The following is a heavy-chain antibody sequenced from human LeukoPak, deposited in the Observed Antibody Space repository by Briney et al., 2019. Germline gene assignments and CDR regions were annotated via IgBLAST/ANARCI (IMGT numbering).Heavy chain of an antibody. CDR2: INPNSGGT. D-gene: IGHD6-13*01. V-gene: IGHV1-2*02. J-gene: IGHJ4*02. Sequence: GASVKVSCKASGYTFTGYYMHWVRQAPGQGLEWMGWINPNSGGTNCAQKFQGRVTMTRDTSISTAYMELSRLRSDDTAVYYCAREAAAAGENYFDYWGQGTLVTVSS. CDR1: GYTFTGYY. CDR3: AREAAAAGENYFDY.